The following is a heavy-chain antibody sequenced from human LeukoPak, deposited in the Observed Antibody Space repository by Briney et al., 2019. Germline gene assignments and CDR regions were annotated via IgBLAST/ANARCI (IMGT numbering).Heavy chain of an antibody. Sequence: GGSLRLSCAASGFTFSSYSMNWVRQAPGKGLEWVSSISSSSSYIYYADSVKGYADSVKGRFTISRDNAKNSLYLQMNSLRAEDTAVYYCARRGQDNYYYYMDVWGKGTTVTVSS. CDR1: GFTFSSYS. J-gene: IGHJ6*03. D-gene: IGHD3-10*01. CDR3: ARRGQDNYYYYMDV. V-gene: IGHV3-21*01. CDR2: ISSSSSYI.